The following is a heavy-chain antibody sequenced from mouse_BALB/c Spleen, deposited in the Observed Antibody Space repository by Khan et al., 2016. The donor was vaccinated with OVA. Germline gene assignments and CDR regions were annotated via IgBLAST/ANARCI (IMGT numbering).Heavy chain of an antibody. V-gene: IGHV5-6-5*01. Sequence: EVKLVESGGDLVKPGGSLKLSCAASGFTFSNYAMSWVRQTPEQRLEWVASISSGGTTYFPDRVKGRFTISRDNGRNILYLQMSRLRSDDTAMYYCARDYWFTYWGQGTLVTVSA. CDR1: GFTFSNYA. J-gene: IGHJ3*01. CDR2: ISSGGTT. CDR3: ARDYWFTY.